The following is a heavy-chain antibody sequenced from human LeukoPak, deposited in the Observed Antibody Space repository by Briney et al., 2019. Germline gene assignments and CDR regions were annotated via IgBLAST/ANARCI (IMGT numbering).Heavy chain of an antibody. CDR1: GGSISSSSYY. CDR3: ARDCRGFKGPDWLLPIDAFDI. J-gene: IGHJ3*02. CDR2: IYYSGST. Sequence: KPSETLSLTCTVSGGSISSSSYYWGWIRQPPGKGLEWIGSIYYSGSTYYNPSLKSRVTISVDTSKNQFSLKLSSVTAADTAVYYCARDCRGFKGPDWLLPIDAFDIWGQGTMVAVSS. V-gene: IGHV4-39*07. D-gene: IGHD3-9*01.